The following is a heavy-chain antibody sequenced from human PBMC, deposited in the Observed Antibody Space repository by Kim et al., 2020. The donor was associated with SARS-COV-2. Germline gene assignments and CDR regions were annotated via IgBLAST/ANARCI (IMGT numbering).Heavy chain of an antibody. Sequence: SETLSLTCAVYGGSFSGYYWSWIRQPPGKGLEWIGEINHSGSTNYNPSLKSRVTISVDTSKNQFSLKLSSVTAADTAVYYCAKTPEGISGGSRGWFDPWGQGTLVTVSS. V-gene: IGHV4-34*01. J-gene: IGHJ5*02. D-gene: IGHD2-15*01. CDR2: INHSGST. CDR3: AKTPEGISGGSRGWFDP. CDR1: GGSFSGYY.